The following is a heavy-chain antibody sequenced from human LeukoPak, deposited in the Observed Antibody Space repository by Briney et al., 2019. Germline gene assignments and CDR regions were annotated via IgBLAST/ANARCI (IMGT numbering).Heavy chain of an antibody. J-gene: IGHJ5*02. CDR1: GGSISSSSYY. CDR3: ARHGDRWAPNWFDP. CDR2: IYYSGST. Sequence: SETLSLTCTVSGGSISSSSYYWGWIRQPPGKGLEWIGSIYYSGSTYYNPSLKSRVTISVDTSKNQFSLKLSSVTAADTAVYYCARHGDRWAPNWFDPWGQGTLVTVSS. D-gene: IGHD3-3*01. V-gene: IGHV4-39*01.